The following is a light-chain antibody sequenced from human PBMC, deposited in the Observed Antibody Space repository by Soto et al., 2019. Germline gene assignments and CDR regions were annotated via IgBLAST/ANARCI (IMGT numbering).Light chain of an antibody. V-gene: IGKV3-15*01. CDR1: QSVSTN. CDR2: GAS. J-gene: IGKJ1*01. CDR3: HQYNDGPGGT. Sequence: EIVMTQSPATLYVSPWERAILSCRASQSVSTNLAWYQQKPGQAPRLLIFGASSRAPGIPVRFSGSGSGRQFTLTISALQSEDFAVYDCHQYNDGPGGTFGQGTKVGIK.